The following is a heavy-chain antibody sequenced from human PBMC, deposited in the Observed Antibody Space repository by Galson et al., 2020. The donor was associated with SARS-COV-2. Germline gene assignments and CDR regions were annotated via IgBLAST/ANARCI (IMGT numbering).Heavy chain of an antibody. V-gene: IGHV2-5*01. CDR2: IYWNDNK. CDR3: ARLTYYYDSSGYFGGYFFDS. D-gene: IGHD3-22*01. J-gene: IGHJ4*01. CDR1: GFSLSTSGVG. Sequence: ESGPTLVKPTQTLTLTCTFSGFSLSTSGVGVGWIRQPPGKALEWLTLIYWNDNKRYSPSLKSRLTITKDTSKNQVVLTMTNVDPVDTATYYCARLTYYYDSSGYFGGYFFDSWGQEPWSPSPQ.